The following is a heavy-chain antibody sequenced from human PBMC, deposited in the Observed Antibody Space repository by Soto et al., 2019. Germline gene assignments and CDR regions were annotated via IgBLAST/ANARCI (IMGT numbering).Heavy chain of an antibody. D-gene: IGHD6-19*01. CDR3: ARAPHSSGWYGPKDAFDI. V-gene: IGHV3-53*01. J-gene: IGHJ3*02. Sequence: GGSLRLTCPASGLPVSSNYMSLVRPAPGKGLEWVSVIYSGGSTYYADSVKGRFTISRDNSKNTLYLQMNSLRAEDTAVYYCARAPHSSGWYGPKDAFDIWGQGKRVTVSS. CDR1: GLPVSSNY. CDR2: IYSGGST.